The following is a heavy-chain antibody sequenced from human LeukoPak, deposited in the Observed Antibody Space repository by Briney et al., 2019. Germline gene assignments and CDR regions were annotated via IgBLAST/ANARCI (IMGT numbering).Heavy chain of an antibody. Sequence: GASVKVSCKASGYTFTGYYMHWMRQAPGQGLEWIGWINPNSGVTNYAQKFQGRVTMTRDTSISTAYMALSRLTSDDTAVYYCARAGIPAAASQDYWGQGTLVTVSS. CDR2: INPNSGVT. CDR1: GYTFTGYY. V-gene: IGHV1-2*02. CDR3: ARAGIPAAASQDY. D-gene: IGHD6-13*01. J-gene: IGHJ4*02.